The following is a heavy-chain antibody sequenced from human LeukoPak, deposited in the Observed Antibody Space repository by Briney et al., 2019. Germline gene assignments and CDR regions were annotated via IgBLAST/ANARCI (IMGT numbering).Heavy chain of an antibody. D-gene: IGHD3-16*02. CDR2: IKDDGSAQ. CDR1: GFTFGAYW. J-gene: IGHJ4*02. V-gene: IGHV3-7*01. Sequence: GGSMRLSCAASGFTFGAYWMSWFRQAPGKWPEWVASIKDDGSAQFYVDSLEGRFTISRDNAKNTLYLQMDTMRVEDTAVYYCARHIVGEQNFDYWSQGTLVTVSS. CDR3: ARHIVGEQNFDY.